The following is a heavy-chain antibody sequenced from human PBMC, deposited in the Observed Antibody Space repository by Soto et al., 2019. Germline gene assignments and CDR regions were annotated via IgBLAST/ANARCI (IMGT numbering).Heavy chain of an antibody. CDR3: ARDSTLPPIVVVPAAPDPYDYYYYYGMDV. D-gene: IGHD2-2*01. V-gene: IGHV3-48*02. J-gene: IGHJ6*02. CDR2: ISSSSSTI. CDR1: GFTFSSYS. Sequence: GGSLRLSCAASGFTFSSYSMNWVRQAPGKGLEWVSYISSSSSTIYYADSVKGRFTISRDNAKNSLYLQMNSLRDEDTAVYYCARDSTLPPIVVVPAAPDPYDYYYYYGMDVWGQGTTVTVSS.